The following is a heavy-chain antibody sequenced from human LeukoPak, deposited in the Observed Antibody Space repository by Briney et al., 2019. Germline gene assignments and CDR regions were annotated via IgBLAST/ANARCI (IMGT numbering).Heavy chain of an antibody. D-gene: IGHD2-15*01. V-gene: IGHV3-64*01. J-gene: IGHJ6*03. CDR3: AGLRVVVINYSYMDV. Sequence: GGSLRLSCAASGFSFSGYGMHWVRQAPGKGLEYVSSISINGVKTYYANSVKGRFTISRDNSANTLYLQMDSLTLEDMAVYYCAGLRVVVINYSYMDVWGRGTTVIVS. CDR2: ISINGVKT. CDR1: GFSFSGYG.